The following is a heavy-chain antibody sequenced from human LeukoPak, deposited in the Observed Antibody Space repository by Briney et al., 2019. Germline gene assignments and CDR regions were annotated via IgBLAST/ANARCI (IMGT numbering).Heavy chain of an antibody. J-gene: IGHJ4*02. CDR1: GFTFSSYS. D-gene: IGHD4-17*01. CDR3: ARARNYGDYCFDY. Sequence: PGGFLRLSCAASGFTFSSYSMNWVRQAPGKGLEWVSSISSSSSYIYYADSVKGRFTISRDNAKNSLYLQMNSLRAEDTAVYYCARARNYGDYCFDYWGQGTLVTVSS. CDR2: ISSSSSYI. V-gene: IGHV3-21*01.